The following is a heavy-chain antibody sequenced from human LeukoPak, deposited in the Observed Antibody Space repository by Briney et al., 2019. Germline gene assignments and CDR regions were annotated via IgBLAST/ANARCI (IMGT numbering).Heavy chain of an antibody. D-gene: IGHD3-22*01. CDR2: IRSKANSYAT. V-gene: IGHV3-73*01. CDR3: TRRVDSSGYYGIDY. J-gene: IGHJ4*02. CDR1: GFTFSGSA. Sequence: GGSLRLSCAASGFTFSGSATHWVRQASGKGLEWVGRIRSKANSYATAYAASVKGRFTISRDDSTNTAYLQMNSLKTEDTAVYYCTRRVDSSGYYGIDYWGQGTLVTVSS.